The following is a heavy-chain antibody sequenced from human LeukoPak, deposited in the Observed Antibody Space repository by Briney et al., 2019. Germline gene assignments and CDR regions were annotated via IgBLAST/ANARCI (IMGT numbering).Heavy chain of an antibody. J-gene: IGHJ6*02. V-gene: IGHV3-48*04. Sequence: GGSLRLSCAASGFTFSSYSMNWVRQAPGKGLEWVSYISSSSSTIYYADSVKGRFTISRDNAKNSLYLQMNSLRAEDTAVYYCARSIGSEITMVRGVTDYYYYYGMDVWGQGTTVTVSS. CDR2: ISSSSSTI. CDR3: ARSIGSEITMVRGVTDYYYYYGMDV. D-gene: IGHD3-10*01. CDR1: GFTFSSYS.